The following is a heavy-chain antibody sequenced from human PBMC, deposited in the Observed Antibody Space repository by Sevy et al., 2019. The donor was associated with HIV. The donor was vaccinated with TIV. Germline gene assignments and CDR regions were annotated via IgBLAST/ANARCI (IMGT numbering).Heavy chain of an antibody. CDR3: ARGKRASDYYGSFDY. Sequence: GGSLRLSCTVSGFTVSSNFISWVRQAPGKGLEWVSVIWLTGATYYADSVKGLFTISRDNSKNTVYLDMNSLRAEDTAVYYCARGKRASDYYGSFDYWGQGTLVTVS. V-gene: IGHV3-53*01. D-gene: IGHD3-3*01. CDR2: IWLTGAT. CDR1: GFTVSSNF. J-gene: IGHJ4*02.